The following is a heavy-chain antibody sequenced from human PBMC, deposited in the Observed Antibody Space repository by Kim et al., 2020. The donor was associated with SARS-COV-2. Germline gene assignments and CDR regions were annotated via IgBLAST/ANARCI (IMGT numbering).Heavy chain of an antibody. J-gene: IGHJ4*02. CDR2: IYYSGST. CDR3: ASLAPYDSSGFDY. V-gene: IGHV4-39*01. CDR1: GGSISSYSYY. D-gene: IGHD3-22*01. Sequence: SETLSLTCTVSGGSISSYSYYWGWIRQPPGKGLEWIGSIYYSGSTYYNPSLKSRVTISVDTSKNQFSLKLSSVTAADTAVYYCASLAPYDSSGFDYWGQGTLVTVSS.